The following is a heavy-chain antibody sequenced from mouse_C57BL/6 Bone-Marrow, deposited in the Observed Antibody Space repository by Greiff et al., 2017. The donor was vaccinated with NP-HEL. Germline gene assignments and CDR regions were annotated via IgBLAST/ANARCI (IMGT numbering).Heavy chain of an antibody. D-gene: IGHD1-1*01. V-gene: IGHV14-4*01. Sequence: VQLKQSGAELVRPGASVKLSCTASGFNIKDDYMHWVKQRPEQGLEWIGWIDPENGDTEYASKFQGKATITADTSSNTAYLQLSSLTSEDTAVYYCTLLLRAWFAYWGQGTLVTVSA. CDR2: IDPENGDT. J-gene: IGHJ3*01. CDR3: TLLLRAWFAY. CDR1: GFNIKDDY.